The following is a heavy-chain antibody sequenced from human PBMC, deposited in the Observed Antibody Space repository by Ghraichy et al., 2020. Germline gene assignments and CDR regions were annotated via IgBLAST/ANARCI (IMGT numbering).Heavy chain of an antibody. CDR2: ISSSSSTI. CDR3: ARGRIAEGSAFDI. D-gene: IGHD6-13*01. J-gene: IGHJ3*02. Sequence: GESLNISCAASGFTFSSYSMNWVRQAPGKGLEWVSYISSSSSTIYYADSVKGRFTISRDNAQNSLYLQMNSLRAEDTALYYCARGRIAEGSAFDIWGQGTMVTVSS. V-gene: IGHV3-48*01. CDR1: GFTFSSYS.